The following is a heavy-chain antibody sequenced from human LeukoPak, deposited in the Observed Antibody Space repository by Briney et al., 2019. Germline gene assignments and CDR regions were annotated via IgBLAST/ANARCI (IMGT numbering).Heavy chain of an antibody. CDR3: ARGSYYYDSSPQPNLDY. CDR2: ISYDGSNK. Sequence: GRSLRLSCAASGFTFSSYAMPWVRQAPGKGLEWVAVISYDGSNKYYADSVKGRFTISRDNSKNTLYLQMNSLRAEDTAVYYCARGSYYYDSSPQPNLDYWGQGTLVTVSS. D-gene: IGHD3-22*01. V-gene: IGHV3-30-3*01. CDR1: GFTFSSYA. J-gene: IGHJ4*02.